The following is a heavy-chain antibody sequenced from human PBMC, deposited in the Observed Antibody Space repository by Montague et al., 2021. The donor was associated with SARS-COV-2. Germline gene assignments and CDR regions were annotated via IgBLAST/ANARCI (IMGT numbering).Heavy chain of an antibody. D-gene: IGHD1-1*01. V-gene: IGHV3-23*01. CDR3: AKETLERHFAYDI. CDR1: GFSFSSHV. Sequence: SLRLSCAASGFSFSSHVMTWFRQAPGKGLEWVSGVSGSANEIYYADSVRGRFTISRDNSKNTLYLQMESLRGEDTAKYYCAKETLERHFAYDIRGQGTMVTVSS. CDR2: VSGSANEI. J-gene: IGHJ3*02.